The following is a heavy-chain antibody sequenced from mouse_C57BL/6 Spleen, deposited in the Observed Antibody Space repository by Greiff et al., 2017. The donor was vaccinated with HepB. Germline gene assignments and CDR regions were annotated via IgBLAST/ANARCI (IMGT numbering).Heavy chain of an antibody. Sequence: VQLQQSGAELVRPGSSVKLSCKASGYTFTSYWMHWVKQRPIQGLEWIGNIDPSDSETHYNQKFKDKATLTVDKSSSTAYMQLSSLTSEDSAVYYCARGGTMITTLFDYWGQGTTLTVSS. CDR1: GYTFTSYW. D-gene: IGHD2-4*01. J-gene: IGHJ2*01. V-gene: IGHV1-52*01. CDR3: ARGGTMITTLFDY. CDR2: IDPSDSET.